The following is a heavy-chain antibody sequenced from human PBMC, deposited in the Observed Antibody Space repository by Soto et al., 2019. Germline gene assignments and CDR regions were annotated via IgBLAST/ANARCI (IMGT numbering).Heavy chain of an antibody. J-gene: IGHJ4*02. D-gene: IGHD4-17*01. Sequence: APVKVSCKASGYSFTNYAIHWVRQAPGQGLEWMGWINAANGNTKYSQKFQGRITIARDTSTSTGYVDLSSLRSEDTAVYYCARDGRADNYGDYMDYWGQGILVTVSS. CDR2: INAANGNT. V-gene: IGHV1-3*01. CDR1: GYSFTNYA. CDR3: ARDGRADNYGDYMDY.